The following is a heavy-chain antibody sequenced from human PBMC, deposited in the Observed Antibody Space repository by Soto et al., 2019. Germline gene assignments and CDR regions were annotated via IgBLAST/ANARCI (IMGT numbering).Heavy chain of an antibody. CDR2: LYWDDDN. CDR1: RCSLRTTGVG. CDR3: PHNPPQDSGAFDI. D-gene: IGHD6-19*01. J-gene: IGHJ3*02. V-gene: IGHV2-5*02. Sequence: XGPTLGKPTQARTLTCTFARCSLRTTGVGVRCIRQPPGNALEWLALLYWDDDNRYNPSLKSRLTLTKDTSKSQVVLTLTNVDPADTATYYCPHNPPQDSGAFDIWGQGTMVTVSS.